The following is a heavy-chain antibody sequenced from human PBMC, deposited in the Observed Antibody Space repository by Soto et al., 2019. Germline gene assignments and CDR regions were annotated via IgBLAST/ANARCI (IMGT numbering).Heavy chain of an antibody. CDR3: EKELSGYSYGPFDY. V-gene: IGHV3-9*01. Sequence: PGGSLRLSCAASGFTFDDYAMHWVRQTPGKGLEWVSGINWNRGSIGCADSVKGRFTISKDIGNNSLYLQMNSLRAEDTALYYCEKELSGYSYGPFDYWGQGTLVTVSS. D-gene: IGHD5-18*01. J-gene: IGHJ4*02. CDR1: GFTFDDYA. CDR2: INWNRGSI.